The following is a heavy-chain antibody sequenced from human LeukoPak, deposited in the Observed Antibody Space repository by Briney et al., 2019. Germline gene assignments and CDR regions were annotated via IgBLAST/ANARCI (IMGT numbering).Heavy chain of an antibody. Sequence: GASVKVSCKASRYTFTDYYMHWVRQAPRQGLEWMGRINPNSWGTNHPQKFQGRVTMTRDTSISTAYMEVSRMRSDDTAVYYCASGGGDIAAAGMGDYWGQGTLVTVSS. V-gene: IGHV1-2*06. J-gene: IGHJ4*02. CDR1: RYTFTDYY. CDR2: INPNSWGT. D-gene: IGHD6-13*01. CDR3: ASGGGDIAAAGMGDY.